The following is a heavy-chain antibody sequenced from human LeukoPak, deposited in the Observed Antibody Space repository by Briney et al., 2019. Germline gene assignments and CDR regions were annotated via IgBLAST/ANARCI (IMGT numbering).Heavy chain of an antibody. CDR2: LNEDGSEK. V-gene: IGHV3-7*01. Sequence: GGSLRLSCAASGFNFRTKWMSWVRQPPGMGLEWVANLNEDGSEKYYVDSLKGRFTITRDNAENSLYLHMNSLRAEDTAVYYCARGGAGYYFDSWGQGTLLTVSS. J-gene: IGHJ4*02. CDR3: ARGGAGYYFDS. CDR1: GFNFRTKW. D-gene: IGHD6-19*01.